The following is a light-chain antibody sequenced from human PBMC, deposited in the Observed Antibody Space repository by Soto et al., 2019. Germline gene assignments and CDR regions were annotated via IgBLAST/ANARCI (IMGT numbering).Light chain of an antibody. Sequence: IQLTQSPSSLSASVGGRVTITCRVSQDIAIYLAWYQQKPGEAPKLLIYAASTLYGGVPSRFSGSGSGTEFTLTIRGLLPEDFATYHRQQLNTLTFPFGQGTRLEIK. V-gene: IGKV1-9*01. J-gene: IGKJ5*01. CDR2: AAS. CDR1: QDIAIY. CDR3: QQLNTLTFP.